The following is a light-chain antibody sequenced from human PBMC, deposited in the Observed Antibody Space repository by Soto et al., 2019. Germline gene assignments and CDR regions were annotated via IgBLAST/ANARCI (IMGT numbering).Light chain of an antibody. CDR1: QDISNH. V-gene: IGKV1-9*01. Sequence: DIQLTQSPSFLSASVGDRVTITCRASQDISNHLVWYQQKPGKAPKPLIYAASTLQSGVPSRFSGSGSGTEFTLTISSLQPEDFATYYCQQLNSYPLTFGPGTNVDIK. CDR3: QQLNSYPLT. CDR2: AAS. J-gene: IGKJ3*01.